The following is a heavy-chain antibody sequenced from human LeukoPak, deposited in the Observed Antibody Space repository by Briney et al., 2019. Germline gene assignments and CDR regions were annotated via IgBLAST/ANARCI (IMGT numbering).Heavy chain of an antibody. V-gene: IGHV1-2*02. Sequence: GASVKVSCKASGYTFTGYYMHWVRQAPGQGLEWMGWINPNSGGTNYAQKFQGRVTMTRDTSISTAYMELSRLRSDDTAVYYCARGEDYDYVWGSYRYLFDYWGQGTLVTVSS. CDR2: INPNSGGT. CDR3: ARGEDYDYVWGSYRYLFDY. J-gene: IGHJ4*02. CDR1: GYTFTGYY. D-gene: IGHD3-16*02.